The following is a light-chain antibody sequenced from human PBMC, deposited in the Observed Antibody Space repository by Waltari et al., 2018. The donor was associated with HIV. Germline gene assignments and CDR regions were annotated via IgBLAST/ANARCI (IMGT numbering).Light chain of an antibody. Sequence: QSVLTQAPSASGTPGQRVTLSCSGGNSNIGNNIVNWYQHLPGTAPKLLIQNNDQRPSGVPDRFSGSKSGNTASLTVSGLQAEDEAHYYCSSYAGSSMSYAFGTGTKVTVL. CDR2: NND. V-gene: IGLV1-44*01. CDR3: SSYAGSSMSYA. CDR1: NSNIGNNI. J-gene: IGLJ1*01.